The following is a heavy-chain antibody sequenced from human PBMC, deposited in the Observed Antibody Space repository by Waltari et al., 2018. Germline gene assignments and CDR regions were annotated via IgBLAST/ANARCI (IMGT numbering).Heavy chain of an antibody. J-gene: IGHJ4*02. D-gene: IGHD3-10*01. CDR1: GGSFSGYY. CDR2: INHSGST. Sequence: QVQLQQWGAGLLKPSETLSLTCAVYGGSFSGYYWSWIRQPPGKGLEWIGEINHSGSTNYNPSLKSRVTISVDTSKNQFSLKLSSVTAADTAVYYCARGVTMVRGYYFDYWGQGTLVTVSS. V-gene: IGHV4-34*01. CDR3: ARGVTMVRGYYFDY.